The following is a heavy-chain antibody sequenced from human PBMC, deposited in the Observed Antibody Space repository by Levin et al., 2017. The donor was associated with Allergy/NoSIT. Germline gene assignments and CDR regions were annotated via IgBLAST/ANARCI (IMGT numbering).Heavy chain of an antibody. CDR1: GGTFNTYG. J-gene: IGHJ6*02. CDR3: ARYAFGDFPYYGMDV. CDR2: IIPTVGAT. Sequence: KISCKASGGTFNTYGVSWARQGPGQGLEWVGRIIPTVGATNYAQEFQGRLSITADASTSTVYMELSSLKSEDTAVYFCARYAFGDFPYYGMDVWGQGTTVTVSS. V-gene: IGHV1-69*01. D-gene: IGHD3-10*01.